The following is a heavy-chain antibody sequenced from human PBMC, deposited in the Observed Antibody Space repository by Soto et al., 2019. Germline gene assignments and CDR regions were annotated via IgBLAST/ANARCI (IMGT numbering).Heavy chain of an antibody. CDR3: ARARKQLVLAYYDYYGMDV. CDR2: INHSGST. D-gene: IGHD6-13*01. CDR1: GGSFNDYY. V-gene: IGHV4-34*01. J-gene: IGHJ6*02. Sequence: QVQLQQWGAGLLKPSETLSLTCAVYGGSFNDYYWSWIRQPPGKGLEWIGEINHSGSTNYNPSLKSRVTISVDMSKNQFSLKLNSMTAADTPVYYCARARKQLVLAYYDYYGMDVWGQGPTVTVSS.